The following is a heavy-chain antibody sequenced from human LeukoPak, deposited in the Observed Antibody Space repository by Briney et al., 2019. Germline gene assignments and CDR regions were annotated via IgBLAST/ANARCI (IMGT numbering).Heavy chain of an antibody. CDR3: ARVERWLQFSLIDY. V-gene: IGHV3-53*01. Sequence: PGGSLRLSCAASGFTVSSNYMSWVRQAPGKGLEWVSVIYSGGSTYYAGSVKGRFTISRDNSKNTLYLQMNSLRAEDTAVYYCARVERWLQFSLIDYWGQGTLVTVSS. J-gene: IGHJ4*02. D-gene: IGHD5-24*01. CDR2: IYSGGST. CDR1: GFTVSSNY.